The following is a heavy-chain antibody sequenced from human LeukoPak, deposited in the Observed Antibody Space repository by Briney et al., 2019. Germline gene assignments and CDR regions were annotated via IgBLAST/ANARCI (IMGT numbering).Heavy chain of an antibody. Sequence: ASVKVSCKASGYTFTSYGISWVRQAPGQGLEWMGWISAYNGNTNYAQKLQGRVTMTTDTSTSTAYMELRSLRSDDTAVYYCASRGYDSSGYYLTYAFDIWGQGTMVTVSS. D-gene: IGHD3-22*01. CDR1: GYTFTSYG. J-gene: IGHJ3*02. V-gene: IGHV1-18*01. CDR2: ISAYNGNT. CDR3: ASRGYDSSGYYLTYAFDI.